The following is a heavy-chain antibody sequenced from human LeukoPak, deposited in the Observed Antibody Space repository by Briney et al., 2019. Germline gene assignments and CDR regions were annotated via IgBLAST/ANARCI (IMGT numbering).Heavy chain of an antibody. CDR2: ISFDGSKK. CDR1: GFTFSVSA. CDR3: ATLTGTTGSDDY. D-gene: IGHD1-20*01. J-gene: IGHJ4*02. V-gene: IGHV3-30*04. Sequence: PGTSLRLSCAASGFTFSVSAMHWVRQAPGKGLEWVAVISFDGSKKYFADSVKGRFTVSRDNSRSTLFLQMSTLRPEDTAVYYCATLTGTTGSDDYWGQGTLVTVSS.